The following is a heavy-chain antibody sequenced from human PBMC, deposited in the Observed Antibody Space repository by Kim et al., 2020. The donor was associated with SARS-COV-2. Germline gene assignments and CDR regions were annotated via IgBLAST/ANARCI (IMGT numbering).Heavy chain of an antibody. J-gene: IGHJ3*02. CDR2: INAGNGNT. Sequence: ASVKVSCKASGYTFTSYAMHWVRQAPGQRLEWMGWINAGNGNTKYSQKFQGRVTITRDTSASTAYMELSSLRSEDTAVYYCARGGHNYYDSSGYSDLEAFDIWGQGTMVTVSS. CDR1: GYTFTSYA. V-gene: IGHV1-3*01. D-gene: IGHD3-22*01. CDR3: ARGGHNYYDSSGYSDLEAFDI.